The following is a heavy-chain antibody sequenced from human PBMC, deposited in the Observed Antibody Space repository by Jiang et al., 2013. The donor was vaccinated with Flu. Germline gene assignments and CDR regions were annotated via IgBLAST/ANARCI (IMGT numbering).Heavy chain of an antibody. V-gene: IGHV3-7*03. CDR3: ARETGMPTIPYVDYYYGMDV. CDR2: EK. Sequence: EKYYVDSVKGRFTISRDNAKNSLYLQMNSLRAEDTAVYYCARETGMPTIPYVDYYYGMDVWGQGTTVTVSS. J-gene: IGHJ6*02. D-gene: IGHD3-10*01.